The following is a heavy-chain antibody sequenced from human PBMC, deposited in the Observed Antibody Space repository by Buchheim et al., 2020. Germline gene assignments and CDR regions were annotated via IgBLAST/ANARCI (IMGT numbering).Heavy chain of an antibody. Sequence: EVQLVESGGGLVQPGGSRRLSCAASGFTFSSYRRNGVGQAPGKGGEWVSYISSSSGTIYYADSVRGRFPITRDNARNQLYLQMNSLRAEDTAVYYCAREIRMGISGGVDYWGQGTL. J-gene: IGHJ4*02. D-gene: IGHD7-27*01. CDR2: ISSSSGTI. CDR1: GFTFSSYR. V-gene: IGHV3-48*04. CDR3: AREIRMGISGGVDY.